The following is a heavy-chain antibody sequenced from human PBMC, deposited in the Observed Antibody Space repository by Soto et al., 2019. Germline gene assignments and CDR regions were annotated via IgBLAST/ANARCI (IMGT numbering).Heavy chain of an antibody. Sequence: GGSLRLSCAASGFTVSSNYMSWVRQAPGKGLEWVSVIYSGGSTYYADSVKGRFTISRDNSKNTRYLQMNSLRAEDTAVYYCARQLEDLGYCSGGSCDGGNYYYYYGMDVWGQGTTVTVSS. D-gene: IGHD2-15*01. CDR1: GFTVSSNY. J-gene: IGHJ6*02. CDR3: ARQLEDLGYCSGGSCDGGNYYYYYGMDV. V-gene: IGHV3-53*01. CDR2: IYSGGST.